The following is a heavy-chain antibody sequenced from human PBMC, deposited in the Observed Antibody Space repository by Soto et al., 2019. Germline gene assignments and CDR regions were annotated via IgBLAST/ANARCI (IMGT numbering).Heavy chain of an antibody. V-gene: IGHV1-8*01. CDR1: GYTFTSYD. Sequence: GASVKVSCRASGYTFTSYDINWVRQATGQGLEWMGWMNPNSGNTGYAQKFQGRVTMTRNTSISTAYMELSSLRSEDTAVYYCARVMLICSSTSCYSTAFDIWGQGTMVTVSS. CDR3: ARVMLICSSTSCYSTAFDI. D-gene: IGHD2-2*02. J-gene: IGHJ3*02. CDR2: MNPNSGNT.